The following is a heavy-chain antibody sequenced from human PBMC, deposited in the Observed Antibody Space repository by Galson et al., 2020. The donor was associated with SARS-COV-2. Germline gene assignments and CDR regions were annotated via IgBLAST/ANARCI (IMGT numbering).Heavy chain of an antibody. J-gene: IGHJ6*03. Sequence: SETLSLTCAVSGVSISSDNWRNWVRQPPGKGLEWIGEIYRSDSTNYNPSLKSRVTITIDKSKNQLSLKLAPVTAADTAVYFCARAGYFSMDVWGKGTTVTASS. V-gene: IGHV4-4*02. CDR2: IYRSDST. D-gene: IGHD3-22*01. CDR3: ARAGYFSMDV. CDR1: GVSISSDNW.